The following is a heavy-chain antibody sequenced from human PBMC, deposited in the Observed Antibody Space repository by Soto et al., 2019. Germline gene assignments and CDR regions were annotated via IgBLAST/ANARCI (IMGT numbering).Heavy chain of an antibody. Sequence: GGALRLSCAASGFTFSSCGTHWVRQSPGKGLEWVAVISYDGSNKYYADSVKGRFTISRDNSKNTLYLQMNSLRAEDTAVYYCAKDHGWYAPTGLFDYWGQGTLVTVSS. V-gene: IGHV3-30*18. J-gene: IGHJ4*02. CDR1: GFTFSSCG. D-gene: IGHD6-19*01. CDR3: AKDHGWYAPTGLFDY. CDR2: ISYDGSNK.